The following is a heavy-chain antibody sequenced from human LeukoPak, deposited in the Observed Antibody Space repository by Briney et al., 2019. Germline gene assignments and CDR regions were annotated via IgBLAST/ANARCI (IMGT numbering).Heavy chain of an antibody. CDR2: FDPEDGET. CDR3: ATPRALAGTGFDY. Sequence: ASVKVSCKASGGTFSSYAISWVRQAPGKGLEWMGGFDPEDGETIYAQKFQGRVTMTEDTSTDTAYMELSSLRSEDTAVYYCATPRALAGTGFDYWGQGTLVTVSS. D-gene: IGHD6-13*01. CDR1: GGTFSSYA. J-gene: IGHJ4*02. V-gene: IGHV1-24*01.